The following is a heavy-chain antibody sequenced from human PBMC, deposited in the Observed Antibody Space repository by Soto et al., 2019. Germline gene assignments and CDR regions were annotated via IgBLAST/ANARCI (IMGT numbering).Heavy chain of an antibody. V-gene: IGHV3-74*01. CDR1: GFTFSSYW. J-gene: IGHJ4*02. CDR3: ARVNSGSYYFHFDY. CDR2: INSDGSST. D-gene: IGHD1-26*01. Sequence: GGSLRLSCAASGFTFSSYWMHWVRQAPGKGLVWVSRINSDGSSTSYADSVKGRFTISRDNAKNTLYLQMNSLRAEDTAVYYCARVNSGSYYFHFDYWGQGTLVTVSS.